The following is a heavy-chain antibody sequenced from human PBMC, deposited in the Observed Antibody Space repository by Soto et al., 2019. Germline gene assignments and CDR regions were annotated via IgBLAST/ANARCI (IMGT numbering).Heavy chain of an antibody. CDR2: ISRDGSVR. CDR3: AKEYCGGHCSSDYFDY. Sequence: QVQLVESGGGVVQPGRSLRLSCAASGFTFSNYGIHWVRQAPGNGLEWVAVISRDGSVRYYADSVKGRFTISRDNSKNMLYLQVNNLRAEDTAVYYCAKEYCGGHCSSDYFDYWGQGTLVTVSS. D-gene: IGHD2-21*01. J-gene: IGHJ4*02. V-gene: IGHV3-30*18. CDR1: GFTFSNYG.